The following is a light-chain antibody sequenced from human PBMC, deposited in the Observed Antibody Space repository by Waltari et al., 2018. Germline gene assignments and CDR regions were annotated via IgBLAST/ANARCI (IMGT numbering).Light chain of an antibody. Sequence: VLTQSPGTLSLSPGEGATLSCRASQYITQRYFAWYQQKPGQAPRLLIYGASSRAAGIPDRFSGSGSGTDFTLTISRLEPEDSAVYFCQQYGSSVMYTFGQGTKLEIK. CDR3: QQYGSSVMYT. CDR1: QYITQRY. CDR2: GAS. V-gene: IGKV3-20*01. J-gene: IGKJ2*01.